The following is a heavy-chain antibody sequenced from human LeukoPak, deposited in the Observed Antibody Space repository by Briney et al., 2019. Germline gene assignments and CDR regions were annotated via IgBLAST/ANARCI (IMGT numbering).Heavy chain of an antibody. CDR1: GYTFTSYY. CDR3: ASAGPVDYGDLLYYFDY. V-gene: IGHV1-46*01. CDR2: INPSGGST. D-gene: IGHD4-17*01. J-gene: IGHJ4*02. Sequence: ASVRVSCTASGYTFTSYYMHWVRQAPGQGLEWMVIINPSGGSTSYAQKFQGRVTMTRDTSITTAYMELSRLRSDDTAVYYCASAGPVDYGDLLYYFDYWGQGALVTVSS.